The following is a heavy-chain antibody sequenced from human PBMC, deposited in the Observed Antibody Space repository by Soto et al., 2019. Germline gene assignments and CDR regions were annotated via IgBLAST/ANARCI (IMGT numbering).Heavy chain of an antibody. D-gene: IGHD1-7*01. CDR3: ARERYNWNYNLSDY. Sequence: GGSLRLSCAASGFTFSSYSMNWVRQAPGKGLEWVSSISSSSSYIYYADSVKGRFTISRDNAKNSLYLQMNSLRAEDTAVYYCARERYNWNYNLSDYWGQGTLVTVSS. CDR1: GFTFSSYS. CDR2: ISSSSSYI. V-gene: IGHV3-21*01. J-gene: IGHJ4*02.